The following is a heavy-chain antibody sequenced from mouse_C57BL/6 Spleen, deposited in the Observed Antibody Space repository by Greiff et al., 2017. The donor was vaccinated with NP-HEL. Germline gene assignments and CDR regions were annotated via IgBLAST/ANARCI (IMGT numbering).Heavy chain of an antibody. CDR2: INPSTGGT. CDR1: GYSFTGYY. CDR3: ARWRGYYDYYAMDY. Sequence: EVQLQESGPELVKPGASVKISCKASGYSFTGYYMNWVKQSPEKSLEWIGEINPSTGGTTYNQKFKAKATLTVDKSSSTAYMQLKSLTSEDSAVYYCARWRGYYDYYAMDYWGQGTSVTVSS. D-gene: IGHD2-4*01. J-gene: IGHJ4*01. V-gene: IGHV1-42*01.